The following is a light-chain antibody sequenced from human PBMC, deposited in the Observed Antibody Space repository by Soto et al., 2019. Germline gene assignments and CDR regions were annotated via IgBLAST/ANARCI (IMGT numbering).Light chain of an antibody. Sequence: QSVLTKPRSVSGSPGQSVTISCTGTSSDVGGYNYVSWYQQHPGKAPKVMIYDVTRRPSGVPDRFSGSKSGNTASLTISGLQAEDEADYYCCSYADYSDSWVFGGGTKLTVL. CDR2: DVT. J-gene: IGLJ3*02. CDR1: SSDVGGYNY. V-gene: IGLV2-11*01. CDR3: CSYADYSDSWV.